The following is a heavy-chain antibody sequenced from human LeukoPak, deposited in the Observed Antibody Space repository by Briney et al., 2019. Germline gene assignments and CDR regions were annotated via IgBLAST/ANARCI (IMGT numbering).Heavy chain of an antibody. D-gene: IGHD3-9*01. CDR1: GFTFSSYA. CDR2: ISCSGGST. J-gene: IGHJ3*02. Sequence: PGGSLRLSCAASGFTFSSYAMSWVRRAPGKGLEWVSAISCSGGSTYYADSVKGRFTISRDNSKNTLYLQMNSLRAEDTAVYYCANDLLRYFDWFPQGAFDIWGQGTMVTVSS. CDR3: ANDLLRYFDWFPQGAFDI. V-gene: IGHV3-23*01.